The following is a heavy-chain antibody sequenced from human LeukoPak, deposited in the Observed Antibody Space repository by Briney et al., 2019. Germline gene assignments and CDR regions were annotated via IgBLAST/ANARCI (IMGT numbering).Heavy chain of an antibody. J-gene: IGHJ4*02. CDR3: ARTPSGSYRRGYFDY. D-gene: IGHD1-26*01. CDR1: GYSFTGYW. V-gene: IGHV5-51*01. CDR2: IYPGDSDT. Sequence: GESLKISCKGSGYSFTGYWIGWVRQMPGKGLEWMGIIYPGDSDTRYSPSFQGQVTISADKSISTAYLQWSSLKASDTAMYYCARTPSGSYRRGYFDYWGQGTLVTVSS.